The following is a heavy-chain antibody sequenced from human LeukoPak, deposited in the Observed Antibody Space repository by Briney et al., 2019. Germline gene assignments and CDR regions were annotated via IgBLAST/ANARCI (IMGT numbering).Heavy chain of an antibody. CDR2: ISSSSSTI. J-gene: IGHJ4*02. CDR3: AKALLRFLEWSPGY. V-gene: IGHV3-48*01. CDR1: GFTFSSYT. D-gene: IGHD3-3*01. Sequence: GGSLRLSCAASGFTFSSYTMNWVRQAPGKGLEWVSYISSSSSTIYYADSVKGRFTISRDNSKNTLYLQMNSLRAEDTAVYYCAKALLRFLEWSPGYWGQGTLVTVSS.